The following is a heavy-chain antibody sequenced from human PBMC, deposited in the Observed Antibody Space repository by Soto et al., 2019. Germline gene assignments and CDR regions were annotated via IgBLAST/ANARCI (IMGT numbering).Heavy chain of an antibody. J-gene: IGHJ6*02. D-gene: IGHD6-13*01. V-gene: IGHV4-34*01. CDR3: ARAMKRSSPTYYYYYYGMDV. CDR2: INHSGST. CDR1: GGSFSGYY. Sequence: SETLSLTCAVYGGSFSGYYWSWIRQPPGKGLEWIGEINHSGSTNYNPSLKSRVTISVDTSKNQFSLKLSSVTAADTAVYYCARAMKRSSPTYYYYYYGMDVWGQGTTVTVS.